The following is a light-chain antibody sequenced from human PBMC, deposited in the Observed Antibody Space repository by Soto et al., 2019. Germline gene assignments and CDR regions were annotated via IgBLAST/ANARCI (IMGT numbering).Light chain of an antibody. J-gene: IGKJ3*01. CDR1: QSVSSNF. CDR2: GAS. CDR3: QQYGSAPFT. Sequence: EMVLTQSPGTMSVSPGERVTLSCRASQSVSSNFLAWHQQKPGQAPRLLIYGASSRAGGIPDWFRGSGSGTYFSLTIYSLEPKVFAVYYWQQYGSAPFTFVPGTKVDVK. V-gene: IGKV3-20*01.